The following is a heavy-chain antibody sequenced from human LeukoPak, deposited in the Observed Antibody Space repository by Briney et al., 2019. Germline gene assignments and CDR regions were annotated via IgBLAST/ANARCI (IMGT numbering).Heavy chain of an antibody. CDR1: GFTFSSYG. CDR3: ARSLTAGDWFDP. D-gene: IGHD2-21*02. Sequence: GGSLRLSCAASGFTFSSYGIHWVRQAPGKGLEWVSSVSNSGDYIHYADSVKGRFTISRDNSKNSLYLQMNSLRAEDTAVYYCARSLTAGDWFDPWGQGTLVTVSS. V-gene: IGHV3-21*06. CDR2: VSNSGDYI. J-gene: IGHJ5*02.